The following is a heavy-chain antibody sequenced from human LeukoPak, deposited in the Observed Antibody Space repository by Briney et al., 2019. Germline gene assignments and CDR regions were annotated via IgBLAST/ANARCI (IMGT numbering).Heavy chain of an antibody. CDR2: IKQDGSEK. J-gene: IGHJ4*02. D-gene: IGHD2-8*02. V-gene: IGHV3-7*01. Sequence: PGGSLRLSCAASGFTCSSYWMSWVRQAPGKGLEWVANIKQDGSEKYNVDSVKGRLTISRDNAKNSLYLQMNSLRAEDTAVYYCARGSYWVDCWGQGTLVTVSS. CDR3: ARGSYWVDC. CDR1: GFTCSSYW.